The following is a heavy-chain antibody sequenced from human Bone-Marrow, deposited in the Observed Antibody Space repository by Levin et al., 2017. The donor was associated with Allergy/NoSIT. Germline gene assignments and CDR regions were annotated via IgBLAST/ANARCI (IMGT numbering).Heavy chain of an antibody. CDR2: IWYDGSNA. CDR3: AGDYVPGIKRGGHGSYYYGLGV. D-gene: IGHD2-15*01. Sequence: RGESLKISCEASGFSISDYDVHWVRQAPGKGLEWVSLIWYDGSNAAYADSVKGRFTISKDNSKNTLYLEMNSLMTEDTDVYYCAGDYVPGIKRGGHGSYYYGLGVWGQGTTVSVSS. J-gene: IGHJ6*02. CDR1: GFSISDYD. V-gene: IGHV3-33*01.